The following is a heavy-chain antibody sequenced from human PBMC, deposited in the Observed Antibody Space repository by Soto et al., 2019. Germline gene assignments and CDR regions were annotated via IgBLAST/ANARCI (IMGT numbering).Heavy chain of an antibody. J-gene: IGHJ4*02. V-gene: IGHV3-23*01. D-gene: IGHD6-19*01. CDR1: GFTFDNYA. CDR2: ISGSGVNT. CDR3: AKSHGYSNGWFGYQFEY. Sequence: GGSLRLSCAASGFTFDNYAMNWVRQDPGKGLEWVSTISGSGVNTDYADSVKGRFTISRDNSKNTLYLQMDSLTGADTAEYYCAKSHGYSNGWFGYQFEYWRQRTRVTVSS.